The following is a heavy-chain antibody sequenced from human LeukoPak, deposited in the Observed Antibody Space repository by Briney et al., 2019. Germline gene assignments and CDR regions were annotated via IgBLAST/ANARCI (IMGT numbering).Heavy chain of an antibody. V-gene: IGHV3-30*03. D-gene: IGHD6-25*01. CDR1: GFTFSSYG. J-gene: IGHJ3*02. CDR3: ARWGSELPDDAFDI. CDR2: ISYDGSNK. Sequence: GGSLRLSCAASGFTFSSYGMHWVRQAPGKGLEWVAVISYDGSNKYYADSVKGRFTISRDNAKNSLYLQMNSLRAEDTAVYYCARWGSELPDDAFDIWGQGTMLTVSS.